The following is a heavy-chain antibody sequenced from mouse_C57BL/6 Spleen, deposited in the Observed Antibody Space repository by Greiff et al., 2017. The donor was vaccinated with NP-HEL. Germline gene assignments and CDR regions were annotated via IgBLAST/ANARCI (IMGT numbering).Heavy chain of an antibody. CDR2: IDPNSGST. D-gene: IGHD4-1*01. J-gene: IGHJ3*01. Sequence: QVQLQQPGAELVKPGASVKLSCKASGYTFTSYWMHWVKQRPGRGLEWIGRIDPNSGSTNYNEKFKGKATFTADTSSNTAYMQLSSLTTEDSAIYYCARKEDWEGFAYWGQGTLVTVSA. CDR3: ARKEDWEGFAY. V-gene: IGHV1-62-3*01. CDR1: GYTFTSYW.